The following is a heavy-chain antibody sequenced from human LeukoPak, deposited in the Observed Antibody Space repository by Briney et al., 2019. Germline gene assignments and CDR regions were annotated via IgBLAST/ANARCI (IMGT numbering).Heavy chain of an antibody. V-gene: IGHV3-48*03. CDR2: VSSSSGVSI. CDR3: ASPSSSDAFDI. CDR1: GFTFSNYE. J-gene: IGHJ3*02. Sequence: GGSLRLSCAASGFTFSNYEMNWVRQAPGKGLEWVSYVSSSSGVSIYYADSVKGRFTISRDNAKNSLYLQMNSLRAEDTAVYYCASPSSSDAFDIWGQGTMVTVSS.